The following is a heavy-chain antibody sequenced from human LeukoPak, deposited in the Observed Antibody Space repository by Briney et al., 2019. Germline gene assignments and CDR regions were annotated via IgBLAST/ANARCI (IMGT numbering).Heavy chain of an antibody. Sequence: KPSETLSLTCAVYGGSFSGYYWSRIRQPPGKGLEWIGEINHSGSTNYNPSLKSRVTISVDTSKNQFSLKLSSVTAADTAVYYCARAFRPGIAAAGTRKYWFDPWGQGTLVTVSS. V-gene: IGHV4-34*01. CDR2: INHSGST. CDR1: GGSFSGYY. J-gene: IGHJ5*02. D-gene: IGHD6-13*01. CDR3: ARAFRPGIAAAGTRKYWFDP.